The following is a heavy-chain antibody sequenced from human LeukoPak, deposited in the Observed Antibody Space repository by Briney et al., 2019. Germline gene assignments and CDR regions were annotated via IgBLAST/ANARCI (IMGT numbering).Heavy chain of an antibody. CDR1: GFSFNSYW. Sequence: GGSLRLSCAASGFSFNSYWMRWVRQAPGTGLEWVANIRQDGSERYYADSLKGRFTISRDNAKNSLYLQMNSLRAEDTAMYYCARDWSFDSDDYYLYGFDIWGQGTRVTVSS. V-gene: IGHV3-7*01. CDR2: IRQDGSER. CDR3: ARDWSFDSDDYYLYGFDI. D-gene: IGHD3-22*01. J-gene: IGHJ3*02.